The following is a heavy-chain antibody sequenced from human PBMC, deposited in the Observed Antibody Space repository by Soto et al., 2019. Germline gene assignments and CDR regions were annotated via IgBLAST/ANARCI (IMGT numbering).Heavy chain of an antibody. J-gene: IGHJ6*02. V-gene: IGHV3-53*01. D-gene: IGHD2-2*01. CDR1: GFTVSSNY. Sequence: GGSLRLSXAASGFTVSSNYMSWVRQAPGKGLEWVSVIYSGGSTYYADSVKGRFTISRDNSKNTLYLQMNSLRAEDTAVYYCARDRRYCSSTRCYYYYGMDVWGQGTTVTVS. CDR2: IYSGGST. CDR3: ARDRRYCSSTRCYYYYGMDV.